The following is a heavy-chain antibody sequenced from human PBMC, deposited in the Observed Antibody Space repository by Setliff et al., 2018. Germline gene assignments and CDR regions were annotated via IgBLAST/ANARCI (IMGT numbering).Heavy chain of an antibody. J-gene: IGHJ6*04. CDR3: ARGTDYHGSGSYWAKDV. CDR1: GFGFTTFG. CDR2: ISPYSGNT. V-gene: IGHV1-18*01. Sequence: ASVKVSCKTSGFGFTTFGFSWVRQAPGQGLEWLGSISPYSGNTNYPQWLQDRVTMTIDTSATTVYMELQSLRSDDTAVYYCARGTDYHGSGSYWAKDVWGKGTTVTVSS. D-gene: IGHD3-10*01.